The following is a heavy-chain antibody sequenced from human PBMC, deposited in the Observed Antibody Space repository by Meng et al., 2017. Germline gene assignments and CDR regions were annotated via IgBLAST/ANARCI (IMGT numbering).Heavy chain of an antibody. J-gene: IGHJ4*02. V-gene: IGHV3-11*04. CDR2: ISSSGSTI. Sequence: QVELVCSGARFVKPGRSLRLSCAASVFTFSDYYMSWIRQAPGKGLEWVSYISSSGSTIYYADSVKGRFTISRDNAKNSLYLQMNSLRAEDTAVYYCASGLSSDFDYWGQGTLVTVSS. CDR1: VFTFSDYY. D-gene: IGHD2-15*01. CDR3: ASGLSSDFDY.